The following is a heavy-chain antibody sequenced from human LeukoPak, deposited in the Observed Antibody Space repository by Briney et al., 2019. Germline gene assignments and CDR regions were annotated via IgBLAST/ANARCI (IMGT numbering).Heavy chain of an antibody. J-gene: IGHJ4*02. V-gene: IGHV3-53*01. CDR3: ASRSRYYDSSGYHN. D-gene: IGHD3-22*01. CDR2: IYSGGST. Sequence: GGSLRLSCAASGFTVSSNYMSWVRQAPGKGLEWVSVIYSGGSTYYADSVKGRFTISRDNSKNTLYLQMNSLRAEDTAVYYCASRSRYYDSSGYHNWGQGTLVTVSS. CDR1: GFTVSSNY.